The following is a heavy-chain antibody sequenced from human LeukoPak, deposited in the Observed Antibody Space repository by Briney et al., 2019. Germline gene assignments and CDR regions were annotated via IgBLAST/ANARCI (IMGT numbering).Heavy chain of an antibody. CDR2: IYYSGTT. D-gene: IGHD3-9*01. CDR3: ARRGQYNDILTGYGPYYWYFDL. CDR1: GGSISGYY. Sequence: TSETLSLTCTVSGGSISGYYWTWIRQSPGKGLEWIGYIYYSGTTNYNPSLKSRVTLSVDMSKNQFSLKLSSVTAADTAVYYCARRGQYNDILTGYGPYYWYFDLWGRGTLVTVSS. V-gene: IGHV4-59*01. J-gene: IGHJ2*01.